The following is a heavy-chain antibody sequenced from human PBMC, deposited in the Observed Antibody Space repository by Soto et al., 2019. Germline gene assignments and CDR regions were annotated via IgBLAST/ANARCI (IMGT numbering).Heavy chain of an antibody. D-gene: IGHD5-18*01. CDR1: GGSFSGYY. CDR2: INHSGST. J-gene: IGHJ3*02. CDR3: AGGTAMVTESFAFDI. Sequence: QVQLQQWGAGLLKPSETLSLTCAVYGGSFSGYYWSWIRQPPGKGLEWMGEINHSGSTNYNPSLKSRVTISVDTSKNQFSLKLSSVTAADTAVYYCAGGTAMVTESFAFDIWGQGTMVTVSS. V-gene: IGHV4-34*01.